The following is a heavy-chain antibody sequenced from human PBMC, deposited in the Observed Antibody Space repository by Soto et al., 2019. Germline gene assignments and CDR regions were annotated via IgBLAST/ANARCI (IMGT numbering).Heavy chain of an antibody. Sequence: AGSLRLSCAASGFTFSSYSMNWVRQAPGKGLEWVSYISSSSSTIYYADSVKGLFTISRDNAKNSLYLQMNSLRDDDTGVDYRAGEKGHLNWFEPWGQGTLVSDSS. CDR2: ISSSSSTI. V-gene: IGHV3-48*02. CDR3: AGEKGHLNWFEP. J-gene: IGHJ5*02. CDR1: GFTFSSYS.